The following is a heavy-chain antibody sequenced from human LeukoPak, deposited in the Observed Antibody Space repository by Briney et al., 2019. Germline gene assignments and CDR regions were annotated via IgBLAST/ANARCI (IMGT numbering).Heavy chain of an antibody. CDR1: GYTFTSYA. J-gene: IGHJ4*02. CDR2: ISAYNGNT. D-gene: IGHD3-22*01. Sequence: ASVKVSCKASGYTFTSYAMNWVRQAPGQGLEWMGWISAYNGNTNYAQKLQGRVTMTTDTSTSTAYMELRSLRSDDTAVYYCAREAGGDYYDSSGYLIHFDYWGQGTLVTVSS. CDR3: AREAGGDYYDSSGYLIHFDY. V-gene: IGHV1-18*01.